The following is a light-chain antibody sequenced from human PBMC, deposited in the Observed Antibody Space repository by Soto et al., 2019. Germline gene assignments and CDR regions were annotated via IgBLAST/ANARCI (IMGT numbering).Light chain of an antibody. CDR1: QTIYTW. CDR3: QHYSYYLWS. Sequence: DIQLTQSPSTLSASVGDSVTITCRASQTIYTWLAWYQQKPGKAPKLLIYTTSNLQSGVPSRFSGSGSGTEFTLTISNLQPEDFANYYCQHYSYYLWSFGQGTKVEI. J-gene: IGKJ1*01. CDR2: TTS. V-gene: IGKV1-5*03.